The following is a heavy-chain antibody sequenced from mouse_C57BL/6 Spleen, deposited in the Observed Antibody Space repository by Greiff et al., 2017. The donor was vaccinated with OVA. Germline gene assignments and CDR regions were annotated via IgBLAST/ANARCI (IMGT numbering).Heavy chain of an antibody. V-gene: IGHV1-18*01. CDR1: GYTFTDYN. Sequence: EVQLQQSGPELVKPGASVKIPCKASGYTFTDYNMDWVKQSHGKSLEWIGDINPNNGGTIYNQKFKGKATLTVDKSSSTAYLELRSLTSEDTAVYYCARRRSNWFACWGQGALVTVAA. D-gene: IGHD1-1*01. J-gene: IGHJ3*01. CDR3: ARRRSNWFAC. CDR2: INPNNGGT.